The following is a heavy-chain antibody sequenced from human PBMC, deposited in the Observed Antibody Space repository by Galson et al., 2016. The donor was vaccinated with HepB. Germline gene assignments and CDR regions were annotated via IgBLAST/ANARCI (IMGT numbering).Heavy chain of an antibody. J-gene: IGHJ5*01. CDR3: ARGYFKAGFDS. CDR2: TYYNSKWNN. CDR1: GDSVSSSSTG. V-gene: IGHV6-1*01. D-gene: IGHD3-9*01. Sequence: GDSVSSSSTGWNWIRQSPSRGLEWLGRTYYNSKWNNDYAVSVKSRVIINPDTSKNQFSLQLNSVTPEDTAVYYCARGYFKAGFDSWGQGTLVTVSS.